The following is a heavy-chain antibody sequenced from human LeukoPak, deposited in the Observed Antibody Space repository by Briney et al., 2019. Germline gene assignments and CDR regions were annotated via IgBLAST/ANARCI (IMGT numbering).Heavy chain of an antibody. Sequence: GGSLRLSCAASGFTFSSYDMSWVRQAPGKGLEWVSAISGSGGSTYYADSVKGRFTISRDNSKNTLYLQMNSLRAEDTAVYYCARDLGQYYDTSDNWFDPWGQGTLVTVSS. D-gene: IGHD3-22*01. J-gene: IGHJ5*02. V-gene: IGHV3-23*01. CDR2: ISGSGGST. CDR1: GFTFSSYD. CDR3: ARDLGQYYDTSDNWFDP.